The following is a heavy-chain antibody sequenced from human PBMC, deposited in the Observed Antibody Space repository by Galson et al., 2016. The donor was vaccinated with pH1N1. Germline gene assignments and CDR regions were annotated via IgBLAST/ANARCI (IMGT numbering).Heavy chain of an antibody. CDR2: ISSAGWAI. V-gene: IGHV3-48*02. CDR1: GFTFTSFS. CDR3: ARDLKRRGSLPGYFFAS. Sequence: SLRLSCAASGFTFTSFSMNWVRQAPGKGLEWVSYISSAGWAIHYADSVKGRFTISRDNAKNSLYLQMHSLRNKVTAVYSRARDLKRRGSLPGYFFASWGQGTLVAVSS. D-gene: IGHD2-15*01. J-gene: IGHJ4*02.